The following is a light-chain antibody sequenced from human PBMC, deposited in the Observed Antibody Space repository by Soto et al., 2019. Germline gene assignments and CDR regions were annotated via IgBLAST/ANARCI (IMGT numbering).Light chain of an antibody. J-gene: IGKJ1*01. CDR3: VQGTHWSGT. CDR2: QVS. Sequence: DVVMTQSPLSLSVTLGQPASISCRSSQGLVYSDGNTFLNWFHQRPGQSPRRLIYQVSNRDSGVPDRFSGSGSGTYDTLTISRVEAEDVGIYYCVQGTHWSGTFGKGTNVAIK. CDR1: QGLVYSDGNTF. V-gene: IGKV2-30*01.